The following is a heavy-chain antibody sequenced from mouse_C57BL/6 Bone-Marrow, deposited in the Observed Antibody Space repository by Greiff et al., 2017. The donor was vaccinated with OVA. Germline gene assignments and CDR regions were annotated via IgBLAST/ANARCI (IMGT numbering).Heavy chain of an antibody. V-gene: IGHV1-26*01. J-gene: IGHJ4*01. CDR3: ARPHYYGSKDYYAMDY. Sequence: EVKLQQSGPELVKPGASVKISCKASGYTFTDYYMNWVKQSHGKSLEWIGDINPNNGGTSYNQKFKGKATLTVDKSSSTAYMELHSLTSEDSAVYYCARPHYYGSKDYYAMDYWGQGTSVTVSS. CDR1: GYTFTDYY. CDR2: INPNNGGT. D-gene: IGHD1-1*01.